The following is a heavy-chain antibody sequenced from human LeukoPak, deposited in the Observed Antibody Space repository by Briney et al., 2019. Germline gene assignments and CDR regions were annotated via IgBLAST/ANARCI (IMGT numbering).Heavy chain of an antibody. CDR2: ISAYNGNT. CDR1: GYTFTSYG. D-gene: IGHD2-2*01. CDR3: AREIVVVPAARRFDY. J-gene: IGHJ4*02. Sequence: ASVKVSCKASGYTFTSYGISWVRQAPGQGLEWMGWISAYNGNTNYAQKLQGRATMTTDTSTSTAYMELRSLRSDDTAVYYCAREIVVVPAARRFDYWGQGTLVTVSS. V-gene: IGHV1-18*01.